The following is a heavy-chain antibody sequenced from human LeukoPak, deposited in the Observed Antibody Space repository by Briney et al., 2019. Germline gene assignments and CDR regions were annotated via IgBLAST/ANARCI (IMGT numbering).Heavy chain of an antibody. V-gene: IGHV4-4*02. CDR1: RGSISSSNW. CDR2: IYHSGST. D-gene: IGHD3-10*01. CDR3: ARVVRGVIIYDAFDI. Sequence: PSETLSLTCAVSRGSISSSNWWSWVRQPPGKGLEWIGEIYHSGSTNYNPSLKSRVTISVDKSKNQFSLKLSSVTAADTAVYYCARVVRGVIIYDAFDIWGQGTMVTVSS. J-gene: IGHJ3*02.